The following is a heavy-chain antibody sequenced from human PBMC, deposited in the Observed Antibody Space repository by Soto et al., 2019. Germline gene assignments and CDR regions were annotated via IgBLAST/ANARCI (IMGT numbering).Heavy chain of an antibody. Sequence: GGSLRLSCAASGFTFSSYAMSWVRRAPGKGLEWVSAISGSGGSTYYADSVKGRFTISRDNSKNTLYLQMNSLRAEDTAVYYCAKDPLWFGEPPPYYFDYWGQGTLVTVSS. D-gene: IGHD3-10*01. V-gene: IGHV3-23*01. J-gene: IGHJ4*02. CDR2: ISGSGGST. CDR1: GFTFSSYA. CDR3: AKDPLWFGEPPPYYFDY.